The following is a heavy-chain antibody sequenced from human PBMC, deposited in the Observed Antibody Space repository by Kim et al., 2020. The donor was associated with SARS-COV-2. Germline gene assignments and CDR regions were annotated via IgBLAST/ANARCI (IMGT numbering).Heavy chain of an antibody. J-gene: IGHJ3*02. V-gene: IGHV3-13*01. D-gene: IGHD6-19*01. Sequence: YPGSVKGRFTISRENAKNSLYLQMNSLRAGDTAVYYCARRVAGSDDAFDIWGQGTMVTVSS. CDR3: ARRVAGSDDAFDI.